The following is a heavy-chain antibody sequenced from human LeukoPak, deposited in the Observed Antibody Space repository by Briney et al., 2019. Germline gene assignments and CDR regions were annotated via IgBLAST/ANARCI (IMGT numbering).Heavy chain of an antibody. CDR3: AREFKSWGEPDAFDI. CDR2: ISAYNGNT. J-gene: IGHJ3*02. D-gene: IGHD3-16*01. CDR1: GYTFTSYG. V-gene: IGHV1-18*01. Sequence: ASVKVSCKASGYTFTSYGITWVRQAPGQGLEWMGWISAYNGNTNYAQKLQGRVTMTTDTYTSTAYMELRSMRSDETAVYYCAREFKSWGEPDAFDIWGQGTMVTVSS.